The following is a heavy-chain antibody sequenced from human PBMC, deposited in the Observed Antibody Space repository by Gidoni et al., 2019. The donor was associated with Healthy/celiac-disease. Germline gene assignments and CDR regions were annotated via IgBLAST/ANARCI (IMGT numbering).Heavy chain of an antibody. Sequence: EVQLVESGGGLVQPGGSLRLSCAASGFTFSSYSMNWVRQAPGKGLEWVSYISSSSSTIYYADSVKGRFTISRDNAKNSLYLQMNSLRDEDTAVYYCATLLGYCSSTSCYSRYYYYGMDVWGQGTTVTVSS. CDR1: GFTFSSYS. CDR2: ISSSSSTI. V-gene: IGHV3-48*02. J-gene: IGHJ6*02. D-gene: IGHD2-2*03. CDR3: ATLLGYCSSTSCYSRYYYYGMDV.